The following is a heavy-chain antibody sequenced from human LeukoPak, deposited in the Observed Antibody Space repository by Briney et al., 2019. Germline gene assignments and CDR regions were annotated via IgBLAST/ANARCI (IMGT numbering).Heavy chain of an antibody. CDR2: IYYSGST. CDR1: GGSISSGDYY. Sequence: SETLSLTCTVSGGSISSGDYYWSWIRQPPGKGLEWIGYIYYSGSTYYNPSLKSRVTISVDTSKNQFSLKLSSVTAADTAVYYRARDVEYSYGPLGGAFDIWGQGTMVTVSS. V-gene: IGHV4-30-4*01. CDR3: ARDVEYSYGPLGGAFDI. J-gene: IGHJ3*02. D-gene: IGHD5-18*01.